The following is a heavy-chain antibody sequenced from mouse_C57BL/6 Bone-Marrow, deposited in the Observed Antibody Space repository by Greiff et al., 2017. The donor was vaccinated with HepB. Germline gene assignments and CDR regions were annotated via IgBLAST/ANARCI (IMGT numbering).Heavy chain of an antibody. CDR2: IDPENGDT. J-gene: IGHJ4*01. Sequence: EVQLQQSGAELVRPGASVKLSCTASGFNIKDDYMHWVKQRPEQGLEWIGWIDPENGDTEYASKFQGKATITADTSSNTAYLPLCSLTSEDTAVYYSTITTGGRDYWGQGTSVTVSS. D-gene: IGHD1-1*01. V-gene: IGHV14-4*01. CDR3: TITTGGRDY. CDR1: GFNIKDDY.